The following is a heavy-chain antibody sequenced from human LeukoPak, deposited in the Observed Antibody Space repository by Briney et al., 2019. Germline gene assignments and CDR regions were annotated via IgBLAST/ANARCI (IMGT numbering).Heavy chain of an antibody. CDR2: INASGGST. Sequence: GASVKVSCKASGYTFTSYYMHWVRQAPGQVLEWMGIINASGGSTSYAQKFQGRVTMTRDTSTSTVYMELSSLRSEDTAVYYCARPAMIAYFFDYWGQGTLVTVSS. D-gene: IGHD3-16*01. CDR3: ARPAMIAYFFDY. V-gene: IGHV1-46*01. J-gene: IGHJ4*02. CDR1: GYTFTSYY.